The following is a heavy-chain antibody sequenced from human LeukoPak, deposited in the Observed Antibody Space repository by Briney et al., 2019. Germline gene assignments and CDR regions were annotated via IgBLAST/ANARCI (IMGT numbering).Heavy chain of an antibody. J-gene: IGHJ6*02. CDR1: GFTFSSYA. CDR2: ISWNSGSI. V-gene: IGHV3-9*01. CDR3: AKDIVVVVPAAGGMDV. D-gene: IGHD2-2*01. Sequence: PGGSLRLSCAASGFTFSSYAMSWVRQAPGKGLEWVSGISWNSGSIGYADSVKGRFTISRDNAKNSLYLQMNSLRAEDTALYYCAKDIVVVVPAAGGMDVWGQGTTVTVSS.